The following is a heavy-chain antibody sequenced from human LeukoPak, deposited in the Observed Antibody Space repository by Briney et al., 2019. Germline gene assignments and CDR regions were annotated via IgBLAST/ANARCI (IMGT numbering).Heavy chain of an antibody. CDR1: GFTFSSYG. V-gene: IGHV3-33*01. D-gene: IGHD6-19*01. CDR3: ARATESSGWS. J-gene: IGHJ4*02. CDR2: IWYDGSNK. Sequence: GGSLRLSCAASGFTFSSYGMHWVRQAPGKGLEWVALIWYDGSNKYYGDSVKGRFTISRDNSKNTVYLQMNSLRAEDTAVYYCARATESSGWSWGQGTPVTVSS.